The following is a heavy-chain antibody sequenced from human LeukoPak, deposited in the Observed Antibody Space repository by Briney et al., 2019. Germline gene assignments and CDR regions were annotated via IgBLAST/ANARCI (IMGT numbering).Heavy chain of an antibody. J-gene: IGHJ3*02. CDR3: ARDGGYCSGGSCYSDAFDI. D-gene: IGHD2-15*01. CDR2: IYYSGST. V-gene: IGHV4-59*01. CDR1: GSSISSYY. Sequence: SETLSLTCTVSGSSISSYYWSWIRQPPGKGLEWIGYIYYSGSTNYNPSLKSRVTISVDTSKNQFSLKLSSVTAADTAVYYCARDGGYCSGGSCYSDAFDIWGQGTMVTVSS.